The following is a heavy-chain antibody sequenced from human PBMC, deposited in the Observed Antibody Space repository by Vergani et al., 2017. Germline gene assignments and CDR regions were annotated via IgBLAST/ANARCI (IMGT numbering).Heavy chain of an antibody. Sequence: QVQLVESGGGVVQPGRSLTLSCEVSGFSFSNFGMHWVRQAPGKGLEWVAVISYDGSNKYYADSVKGRFTISRDNSKDTLYLQMNSLRAEDTAVYFCAKSPRIVIPAAMWNGTWGQGTLVSVSA. J-gene: IGHJ5*02. CDR2: ISYDGSNK. D-gene: IGHD2-2*01. CDR3: AKSPRIVIPAAMWNGT. CDR1: GFSFSNFG. V-gene: IGHV3-33*05.